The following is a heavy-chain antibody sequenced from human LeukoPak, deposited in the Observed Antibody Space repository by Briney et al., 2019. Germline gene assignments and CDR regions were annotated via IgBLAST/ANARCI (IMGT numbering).Heavy chain of an antibody. CDR2: IYTSGST. J-gene: IGHJ4*02. Sequence: NPSETLSLTCTVSGGSISSGSYYWSWIRQPAGKGLEWIGRIYTSGSTNYNPSLKSRVTISVDTSKNQFSLKLSSVTAADTAVYYCARNSGYDAELDYWGQGTLVTVSS. V-gene: IGHV4-61*02. D-gene: IGHD5-12*01. CDR1: GGSISSGSYY. CDR3: ARNSGYDAELDY.